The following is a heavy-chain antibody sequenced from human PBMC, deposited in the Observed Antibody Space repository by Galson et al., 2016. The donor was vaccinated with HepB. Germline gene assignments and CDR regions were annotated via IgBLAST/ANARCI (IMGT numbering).Heavy chain of an antibody. D-gene: IGHD1-26*01. V-gene: IGHV1-3*01. CDR1: GYSFTNYA. Sequence: SVKVSCKASGYSFTNYAMHWVRQAPGQRLEWMGWINRGNTKYSQKFQGRVTITRDTSASTAYMELSSLGSEDTAVYYCATAIVGVTTSFDYWGQGTLVTVSS. CDR2: INRGNT. CDR3: ATAIVGVTTSFDY. J-gene: IGHJ4*02.